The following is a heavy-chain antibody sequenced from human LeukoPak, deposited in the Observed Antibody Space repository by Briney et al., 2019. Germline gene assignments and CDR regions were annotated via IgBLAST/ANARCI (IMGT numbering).Heavy chain of an antibody. Sequence: GRSLRLSCAASGFTFSSYGMHWVRQAPGKGLEWVAVISYDGSNKYYADSVKGRFTISRDNSKNTLCLQMNSLRAEDTAVYYCAKGEYPIVVVTAGDYWGQGTLVTVSS. CDR1: GFTFSSYG. CDR3: AKGEYPIVVVTAGDY. D-gene: IGHD2-21*02. J-gene: IGHJ4*02. CDR2: ISYDGSNK. V-gene: IGHV3-30*18.